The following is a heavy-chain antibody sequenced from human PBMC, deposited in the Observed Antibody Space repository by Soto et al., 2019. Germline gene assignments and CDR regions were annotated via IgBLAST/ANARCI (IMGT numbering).Heavy chain of an antibody. CDR1: GYIFTSYG. CDR2: ISTFNGKT. Sequence: ASVKVSCKASGYIFTSYGFSWVRQAPGQGLEWMGWISTFNGKTNYAQKFQGRVTMTTDTSTDTAYMDLRSLTSDDTAVYYCARDWGSYKSDSRGYYRPFDSWGQGTLVTVSS. D-gene: IGHD3-22*01. V-gene: IGHV1-18*01. J-gene: IGHJ4*02. CDR3: ARDWGSYKSDSRGYYRPFDS.